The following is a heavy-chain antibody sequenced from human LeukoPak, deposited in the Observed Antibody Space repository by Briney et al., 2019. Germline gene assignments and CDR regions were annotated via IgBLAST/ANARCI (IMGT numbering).Heavy chain of an antibody. CDR1: GFTFSSYA. V-gene: IGHV3-23*01. J-gene: IGHJ4*02. CDR3: AKDKAYAIFGVVIPNFDY. Sequence: GGSLRLSCAASGFTFSSYAMSWVRQAPGKGLEWVSAISGSGGSTYYADSVKGRFTISRDNSKNTLYLQMNSLRAEDMAVYYCAKDKAYAIFGVVIPNFDYWGQGTLVTVSS. D-gene: IGHD3-3*01. CDR2: ISGSGGST.